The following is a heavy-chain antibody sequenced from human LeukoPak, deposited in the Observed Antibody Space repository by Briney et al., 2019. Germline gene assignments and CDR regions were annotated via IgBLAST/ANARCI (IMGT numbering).Heavy chain of an antibody. CDR3: ARRNDYGCDY. V-gene: IGHV4-34*01. CDR1: GGSFSGYY. J-gene: IGHJ4*02. D-gene: IGHD4-17*01. Sequence: PSETLSLTCAVYGGSFSGYYWSWIRQPPGKGLEWIGEINHSGSTNYNPSLKSRVTISVDTSKNQFSLKLSSVTAADTAVYYCARRNDYGCDYWGQGTLVTVSS. CDR2: INHSGST.